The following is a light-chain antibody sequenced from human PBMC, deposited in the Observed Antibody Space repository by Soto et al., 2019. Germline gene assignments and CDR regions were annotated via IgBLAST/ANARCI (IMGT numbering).Light chain of an antibody. J-gene: IGKJ1*01. Sequence: IVLTQSPGTLSLSPGERATLSCRASQSISSSYFAWYQQKPGQAPRLLVYGVSSRATDVPDRFSGSGSGTDFTLTISRLEPEDFAVYYCQQYTDSRTFGQGTKV. CDR1: QSISSSY. V-gene: IGKV3-20*01. CDR3: QQYTDSRT. CDR2: GVS.